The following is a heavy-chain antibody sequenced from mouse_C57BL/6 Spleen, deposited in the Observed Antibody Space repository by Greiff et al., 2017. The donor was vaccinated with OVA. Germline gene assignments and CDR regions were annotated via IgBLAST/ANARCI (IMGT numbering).Heavy chain of an antibody. Sequence: VQLQQSGAELVKPGASVKLSCKASGYTFTSYWMQWVKQRPGQGLEWIGEIDPSDSYTNYNQKFKGKATLTVDTSSSTAYMQLSSLTSEDSAVYYCARSGGGYYGSSPDYWGQGTTLTVSS. CDR2: IDPSDSYT. CDR1: GYTFTSYW. CDR3: ARSGGGYYGSSPDY. V-gene: IGHV1-50*01. D-gene: IGHD1-1*01. J-gene: IGHJ2*01.